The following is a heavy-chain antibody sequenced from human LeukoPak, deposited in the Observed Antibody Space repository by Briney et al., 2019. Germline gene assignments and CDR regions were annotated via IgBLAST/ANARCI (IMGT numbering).Heavy chain of an antibody. J-gene: IGHJ4*02. CDR1: GFNFSTAS. D-gene: IGHD6-19*01. CDR2: FDTGFGT. V-gene: IGHV3-23*01. CDR3: ARSSGWWSLDY. Sequence: PGGSLRLSCAASGFNFSTASLHWVRQAPGRGLEWVSAFDTGFGTYYPDSLRGRFTISRDNSRNTLFLQMNSLRAEDTAVYYCARSSGWWSLDYWGQGTLVTVSS.